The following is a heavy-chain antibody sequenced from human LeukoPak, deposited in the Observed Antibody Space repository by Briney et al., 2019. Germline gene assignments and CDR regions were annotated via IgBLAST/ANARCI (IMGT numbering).Heavy chain of an antibody. CDR3: ARGRGYGSGSYYAPLGY. CDR2: INHSGST. J-gene: IGHJ4*02. CDR1: GGSFSGYY. D-gene: IGHD3-10*01. Sequence: PSETLSLTCAVCGGSFSGYYWSWIRQPPGKGLEWIGEINHSGSTNYNPSLKSRVTISVDTSKNQFSLKLSSVTAADTAVYYCARGRGYGSGSYYAPLGYWGQGTLVTVSS. V-gene: IGHV4-34*01.